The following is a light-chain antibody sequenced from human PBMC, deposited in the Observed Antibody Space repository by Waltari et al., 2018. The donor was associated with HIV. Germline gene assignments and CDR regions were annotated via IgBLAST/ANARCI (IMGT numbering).Light chain of an antibody. V-gene: IGLV2-14*01. J-gene: IGLJ1*01. CDR2: EVN. CDR3: SSHTTSSTLYV. Sequence: QSALTQPAPVSGSPGQSINISCTGTSSYIGYYASVLWYQQHPGKAPKPMIYEVNNRPSGISNHFSGSKSGNTASLIISGLQAEDEADYYCSSHTTSSTLYVFGTGTKVTVL. CDR1: SSYIGYYAS.